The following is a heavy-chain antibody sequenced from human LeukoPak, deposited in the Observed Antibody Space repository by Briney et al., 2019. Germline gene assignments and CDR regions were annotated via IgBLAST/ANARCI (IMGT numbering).Heavy chain of an antibody. Sequence: PSETLSLTCTVSGGSISSYYWSWIRQPPGKGLEWIGYIYYSGSTNYNPSLKSRVTISVDTSKNQFSLKLSSVTAADTAVYYCARSSSNWYNSLYYFDYWGQGTLVTVSS. CDR1: GGSISSYY. V-gene: IGHV4-59*01. D-gene: IGHD6-13*01. J-gene: IGHJ4*02. CDR3: ARSSSNWYNSLYYFDY. CDR2: IYYSGST.